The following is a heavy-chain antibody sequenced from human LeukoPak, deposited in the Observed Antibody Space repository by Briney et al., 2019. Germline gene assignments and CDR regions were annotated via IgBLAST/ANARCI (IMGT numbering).Heavy chain of an antibody. CDR1: GPTYSTHG. Sequence: GESLRLSSTPFGPTYSTHGLRWVSQPPGRGLEWEAITWSVGSYSIYGDSVKGRFTITRDNFRNTVYLEMSSLRAEDTSVDYCARGGRPNLTGQSNWFDLWGHGTLVTVSS. D-gene: IGHD3-9*01. J-gene: IGHJ5*02. V-gene: IGHV3-33*01. CDR3: ARGGRPNLTGQSNWFDL. CDR2: TWSVGSYS.